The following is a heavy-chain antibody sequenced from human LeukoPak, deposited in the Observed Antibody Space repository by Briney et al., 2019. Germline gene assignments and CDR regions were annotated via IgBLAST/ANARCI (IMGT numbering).Heavy chain of an antibody. CDR1: GFTFSTYS. J-gene: IGHJ4*02. Sequence: GGSLRLSCAASGFTFSTYSMTWGRQAPGRGLEWVSSISSRSGDIYYADSLKGRFTISRDNAKSSLYLQMSSLRPEDTAVYYCARGHSNSWHYFDYWGQGTLVTVSS. CDR2: ISSRSGDI. CDR3: ARGHSNSWHYFDY. D-gene: IGHD6-13*01. V-gene: IGHV3-21*01.